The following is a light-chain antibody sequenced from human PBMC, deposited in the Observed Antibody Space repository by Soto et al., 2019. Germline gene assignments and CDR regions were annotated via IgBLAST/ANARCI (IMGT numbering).Light chain of an antibody. Sequence: EIVLTQSPATLSLSPGERATLSCRASQSVRSYLAWYQQKPGQAPRLLIYDASSRATGIPDRFSGSGSGTDFTLTISRLEPEDFAVYYCQQYGSSPCFGPGTKVDI. CDR3: QQYGSSPC. V-gene: IGKV3-20*01. J-gene: IGKJ3*01. CDR2: DAS. CDR1: QSVRSY.